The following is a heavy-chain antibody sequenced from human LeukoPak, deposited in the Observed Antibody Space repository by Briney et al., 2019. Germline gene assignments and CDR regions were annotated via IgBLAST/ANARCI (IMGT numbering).Heavy chain of an antibody. CDR3: ARGGIAVAGTRPFGYFDY. CDR2: ISSSSSYI. V-gene: IGHV3-21*01. D-gene: IGHD6-19*01. Sequence: PGGSLRLSCAASGFTFSSYSMNWVRQAPGKGLEWVSSISSSSSYIYYADSVKGRFTISRDNAKNSLYLQMNSLRAEDTAVYYCARGGIAVAGTRPFGYFDYWGQGTLVTVSS. J-gene: IGHJ4*02. CDR1: GFTFSSYS.